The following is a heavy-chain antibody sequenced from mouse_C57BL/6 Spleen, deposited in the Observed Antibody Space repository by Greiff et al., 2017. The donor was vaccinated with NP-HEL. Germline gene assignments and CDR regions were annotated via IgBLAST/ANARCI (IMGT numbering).Heavy chain of an antibody. CDR2: INPSTGGT. CDR1: GYSFTGYY. Sequence: VQLQQSGPELVKPGASVKISCKASGYSFTGYYMNWVKQSPEKSLEWIGEINPSTGGTTYNQKFKAKATLTVDKSSSTAYMQLKSLTSEDSAVYYCAGYYYGSRWYFDVWGTGTTVTVSS. D-gene: IGHD1-1*01. J-gene: IGHJ1*03. CDR3: AGYYYGSRWYFDV. V-gene: IGHV1-42*01.